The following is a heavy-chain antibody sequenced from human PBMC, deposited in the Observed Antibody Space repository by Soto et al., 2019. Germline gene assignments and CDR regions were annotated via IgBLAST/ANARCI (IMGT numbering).Heavy chain of an antibody. CDR2: IYYSGST. CDR3: ARIGGAGNLGYSSRPLASY. D-gene: IGHD6-19*01. Sequence: SETLSLTCTVSGGSISSSSYYWGWIRQPPGKGLEWVGSIYYSGSTYYNPSLKSRVTISVDTSKNQFSLKLSSVTAADTAVYYCARIGGAGNLGYSSRPLASYWGQGTLVTVSS. J-gene: IGHJ1*01. V-gene: IGHV4-39*01. CDR1: GGSISSSSYY.